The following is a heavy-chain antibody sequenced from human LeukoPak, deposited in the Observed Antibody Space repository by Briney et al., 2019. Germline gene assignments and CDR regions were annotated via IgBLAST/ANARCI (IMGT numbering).Heavy chain of an antibody. CDR3: AKDVCTSPRCLLYFDS. Sequence: GGSLRLSCAASGFTFSSYAMTWVRQAPGKGLEWLSGISGGDGTTDYADSVKGRFTISRDNSKKTLYLQMNSLRVEDTAVYYCAKDVCTSPRCLLYFDSWGQGTLVTVSS. CDR2: ISGGDGTT. CDR1: GFTFSSYA. J-gene: IGHJ4*02. D-gene: IGHD2-8*01. V-gene: IGHV3-23*01.